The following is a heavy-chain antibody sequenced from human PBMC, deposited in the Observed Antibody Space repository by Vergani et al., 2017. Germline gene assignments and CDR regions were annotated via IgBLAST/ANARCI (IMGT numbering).Heavy chain of an antibody. J-gene: IGHJ6*02. CDR1: GFTFSSYS. V-gene: IGHV3-21*01. CDR2: IISSSSYI. D-gene: IGHD2-2*02. CDR3: ARPYCSSTSCYTYYYGMDV. Sequence: EVQLVESGGGLVKPGGSLRLSCAASGFTFSSYSMNWVRQAPGKGLEWVSSIISSSSYIYYADSVKGRFTISRENAKNSLYLQMNSLRAEDTAVYYCARPYCSSTSCYTYYYGMDVWGQGTTVTVSS.